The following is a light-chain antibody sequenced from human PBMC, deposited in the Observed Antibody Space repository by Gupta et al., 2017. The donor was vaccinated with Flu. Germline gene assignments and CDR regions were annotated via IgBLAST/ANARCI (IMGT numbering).Light chain of an antibody. J-gene: IGKJ2*01. V-gene: IGKV3-20*01. CDR2: GAS. CDR3: QQYGSSPYT. CDR1: QSGSSSY. Sequence: ESVFTQSPSTLSLSPGERATLPCRASQSGSSSYLAWYQQKPGQAPRLLLYGASSRATGIPDRFSGSGSGTDFTLTISRLEPEDFAVYYCQQYGSSPYTFGQGTKLEIK.